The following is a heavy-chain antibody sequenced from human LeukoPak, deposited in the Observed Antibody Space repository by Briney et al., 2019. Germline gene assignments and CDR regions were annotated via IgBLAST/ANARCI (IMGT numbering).Heavy chain of an antibody. Sequence: SETLSLTCTVSGGSISSYYWNWIRQPPGKGLEWIGYIYYSGSTNYNPSLKSRVTISVDTSKNQFSLKLSSVTAADTAVYYCARPDSSGYSLDYWGQGTLVTVSS. V-gene: IGHV4-59*01. CDR2: IYYSGST. J-gene: IGHJ4*02. CDR1: GGSISSYY. CDR3: ARPDSSGYSLDY. D-gene: IGHD3-22*01.